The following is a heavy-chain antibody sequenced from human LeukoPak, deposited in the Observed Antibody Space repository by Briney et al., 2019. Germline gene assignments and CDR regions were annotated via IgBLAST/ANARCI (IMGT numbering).Heavy chain of an antibody. CDR1: GGSISSGGYY. J-gene: IGHJ5*02. D-gene: IGHD4-4*01. Sequence: PSETLSLTCAVSGGSISSGGYYWSWIRQHPGKGLEWIGYIYYSGSTYYNPSLKSRVTISVDTSKNQFSLKLSSVTAADTAVYYCARETQDYSNRNWFDPWGQGTLVTVSS. CDR2: IYYSGST. V-gene: IGHV4-31*11. CDR3: ARETQDYSNRNWFDP.